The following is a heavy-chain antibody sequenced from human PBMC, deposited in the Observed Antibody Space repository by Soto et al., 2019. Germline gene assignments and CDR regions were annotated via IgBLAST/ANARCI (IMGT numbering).Heavy chain of an antibody. CDR2: ISVYNGQR. V-gene: IGHV1-18*04. Sequence: QVQLVQSGSEVRKPGASVTVSCKASGFQFIRYGISWVRQAPGQGLEWIGWISVYNGQRNFAQRVQGRVAMTTDTSTNTAYMELTVLRSDDTAVYYCARGYYGMDVWGQGTTVTVS. CDR1: GFQFIRYG. J-gene: IGHJ6*02. CDR3: ARGYYGMDV. D-gene: IGHD3-10*01.